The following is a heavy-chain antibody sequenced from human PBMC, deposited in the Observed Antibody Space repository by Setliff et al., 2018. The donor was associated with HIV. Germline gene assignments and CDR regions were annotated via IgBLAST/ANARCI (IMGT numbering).Heavy chain of an antibody. CDR2: IHSSGST. J-gene: IGHJ4*02. Sequence: SETLSLTCTVSGDSIISSRNFWGWIRQPPGKGLEWIGNIHSSGSTYYNPSLKSRVFISVDLSINQFSLKLHSVTAADTAAYYCASGEDSGTYGEPYDSWGQGALLTVSS. CDR1: GDSIISSRNF. D-gene: IGHD1-26*01. V-gene: IGHV4-39*01. CDR3: ASGEDSGTYGEPYDS.